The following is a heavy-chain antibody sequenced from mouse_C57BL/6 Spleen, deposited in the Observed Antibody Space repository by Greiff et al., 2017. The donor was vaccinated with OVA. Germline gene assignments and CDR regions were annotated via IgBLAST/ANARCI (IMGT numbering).Heavy chain of an antibody. CDR2: ISNGGGST. V-gene: IGHV5-12*01. CDR3: ARRDGYDGDWFAY. J-gene: IGHJ3*01. Sequence: EVKLVESGGGLVQPGGSLKLSCAASGFTFSDYYMYWVRQTPEKRLEWVAYISNGGGSTYYPDTVKGRFTISRDNAKNTLYLQMSRLKSEDTAMYYCARRDGYDGDWFAYWGQGTLVTVSA. D-gene: IGHD2-2*01. CDR1: GFTFSDYY.